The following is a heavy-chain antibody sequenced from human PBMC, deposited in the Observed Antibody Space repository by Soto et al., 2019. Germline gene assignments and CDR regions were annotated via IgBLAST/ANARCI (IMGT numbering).Heavy chain of an antibody. V-gene: IGHV3-33*01. D-gene: IGHD6-19*01. CDR1: GFSLRTYG. CDR3: ARDVVTAVAGSVNWFDP. CDR2: IRYDGTKK. J-gene: IGHJ5*02. Sequence: QVQLVESGGGVVQSGRSLTLSCAASGFSLRTYGIHWIRRAPGKGLEWVACIRYDGTKKYYANSVKGRSTISKDNSNNILYLQMSGLRAEDTAVYYCARDVVTAVAGSVNWFDPWGQGTLVTVSS.